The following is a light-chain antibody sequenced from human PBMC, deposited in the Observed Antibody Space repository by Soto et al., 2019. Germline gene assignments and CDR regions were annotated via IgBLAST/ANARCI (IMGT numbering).Light chain of an antibody. Sequence: EIVMTQSPGTLSLSPGETATLSCRASQSVSSNYVAWFHQKPGQAPRLLIYGASSRATGVPDRFSDSGSGTEFTLTISSLQSEDFAVYYCQQYNNWPPITFGQGTRLEIK. J-gene: IGKJ5*01. CDR2: GAS. CDR3: QQYNNWPPIT. CDR1: QSVSSN. V-gene: IGKV3D-15*01.